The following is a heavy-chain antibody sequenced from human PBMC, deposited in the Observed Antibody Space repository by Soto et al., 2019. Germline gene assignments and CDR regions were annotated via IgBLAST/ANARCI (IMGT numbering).Heavy chain of an antibody. Sequence: QVQLVEAGGGVVQPGRSLRLSCAASGFTFSSYGMHWVRQAPGKGLEWVAVISYDGSNKYYADSVKGRFTISRDNSKNTLYLQMNSLRAEDTAVYYCAKDSGEYCTNGVCSAFGYWGQGTLVTVSS. D-gene: IGHD2-8*01. CDR2: ISYDGSNK. CDR1: GFTFSSYG. V-gene: IGHV3-30*18. CDR3: AKDSGEYCTNGVCSAFGY. J-gene: IGHJ4*02.